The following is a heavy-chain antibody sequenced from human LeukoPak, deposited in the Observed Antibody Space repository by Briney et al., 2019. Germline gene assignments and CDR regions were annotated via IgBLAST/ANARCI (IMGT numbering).Heavy chain of an antibody. CDR3: ARDNTATGPFDY. D-gene: IGHD1-1*01. CDR2: VDPSGGST. J-gene: IGHJ4*02. CDR1: GYTFASHY. Sequence: ASVKVSCKASGYTFASHYMHWVRQAPGQGLEWMGIVDPSGGSTSRAQKFQGRITITRDTSTSTVYMELSSLRSEDTAVYYCARDNTATGPFDYWGQGTLVTVSS. V-gene: IGHV1-46*01.